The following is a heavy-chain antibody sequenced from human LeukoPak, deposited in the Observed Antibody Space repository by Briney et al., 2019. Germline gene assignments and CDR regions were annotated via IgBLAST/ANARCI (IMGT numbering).Heavy chain of an antibody. CDR2: TSSSGSTI. CDR3: AGMISYRTDY. J-gene: IGHJ4*02. CDR1: GFTFSSYE. Sequence: GGSLRLSCAASGFTFSSYEMNWVRQAPGKGLEWVSYTSSSGSTIYYADSVKGRFTISRDNAKNSLYLQMNSLRGEDTAVYYCAGMISYRTDYWGQGTLVTVSS. V-gene: IGHV3-48*03. D-gene: IGHD3-16*01.